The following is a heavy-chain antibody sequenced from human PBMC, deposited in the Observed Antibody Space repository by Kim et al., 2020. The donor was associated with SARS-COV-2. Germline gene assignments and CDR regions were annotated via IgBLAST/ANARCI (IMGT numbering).Heavy chain of an antibody. CDR3: ARDRLWVWFGELSHPAYYYYGMDV. D-gene: IGHD3-10*01. Sequence: GGSLRLSCAASGFTFSSYSMNWVRQAPGKGLEWVSYISSSSSTIYYADSVKGRFTISRDNAKNSLYLQMNSLRDEDTAVYYCARDRLWVWFGELSHPAYYYYGMDVWGQGTTVTVSS. V-gene: IGHV3-48*02. J-gene: IGHJ6*02. CDR1: GFTFSSYS. CDR2: ISSSSSTI.